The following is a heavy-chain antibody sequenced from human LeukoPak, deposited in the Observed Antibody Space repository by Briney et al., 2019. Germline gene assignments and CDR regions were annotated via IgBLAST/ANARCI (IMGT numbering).Heavy chain of an antibody. Sequence: ASVKVFSKASGYTFTGYYMHWVRQAPGQGLEWMGWINPNSGGTNYAQKFQGRVAMTRDTSISTAYMELSRLRSDDTAVYYCARDLFHYYDSSGYPHHPIDYWGQGTLVTVSS. CDR3: ARDLFHYYDSSGYPHHPIDY. CDR1: GYTFTGYY. V-gene: IGHV1-2*02. CDR2: INPNSGGT. J-gene: IGHJ4*02. D-gene: IGHD3-22*01.